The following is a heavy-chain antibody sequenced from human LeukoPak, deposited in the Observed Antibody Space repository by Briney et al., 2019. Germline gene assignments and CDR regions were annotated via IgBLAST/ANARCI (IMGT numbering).Heavy chain of an antibody. D-gene: IGHD3-22*01. CDR1: GFTFSNFW. Sequence: PGGSLRLSCAASGFTFSNFWIHWVRQAPGKGLMGVSRINIDGSSTNYAGSVKGRFTISRDNAKNTVSLQMNGLRVEDTAVYYCARVRTTYYYDTTGYSFDHWGQGTLVTVSS. CDR3: ARVRTTYYYDTTGYSFDH. V-gene: IGHV3-74*01. CDR2: INIDGSST. J-gene: IGHJ4*02.